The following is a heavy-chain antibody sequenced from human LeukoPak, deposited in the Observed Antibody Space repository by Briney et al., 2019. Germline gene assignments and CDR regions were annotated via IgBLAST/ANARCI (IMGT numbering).Heavy chain of an antibody. CDR2: ISGSGGST. Sequence: PGGSLRLSCAASGFTFSSYAMSWVRQAPGEGLEWVSAISGSGGSTYYADSVKGRFTISRDNSKNTLYLQMNSLRAEDTAVYYCAKRRIGYSSSFTPMDVWGKGTTVTVSS. D-gene: IGHD6-13*01. V-gene: IGHV3-23*01. J-gene: IGHJ6*03. CDR1: GFTFSSYA. CDR3: AKRRIGYSSSFTPMDV.